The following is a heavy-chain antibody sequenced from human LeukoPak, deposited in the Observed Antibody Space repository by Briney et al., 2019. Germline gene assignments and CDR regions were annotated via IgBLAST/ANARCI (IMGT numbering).Heavy chain of an antibody. CDR2: IYYSGST. V-gene: IGHV4-31*03. Sequence: SETLSLTCTVSGGSISSGGYYWSWIRQHPGKGLEWIGYIYYSGSTYYNPSLKSRVTISVDTSKNQFSLKLSSVTAADTAVYYCARVIHGYDFWSGSFGGFNWFDPWGQGTLVTVSS. CDR3: ARVIHGYDFWSGSFGGFNWFDP. CDR1: GGSISSGGYY. J-gene: IGHJ5*02. D-gene: IGHD3-3*01.